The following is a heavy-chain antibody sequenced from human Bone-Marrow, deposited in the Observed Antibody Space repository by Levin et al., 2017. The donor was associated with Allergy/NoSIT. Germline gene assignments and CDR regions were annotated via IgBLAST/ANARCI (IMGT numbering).Heavy chain of an antibody. V-gene: IGHV3-33*01. D-gene: IGHD3-10*01. CDR1: GFTFSSYG. J-gene: IGHJ4*02. Sequence: GGSLRLSCAASGFTFSSYGMHWVRQAPGKGLEWVAVIWYDGSNKYYADSVKGRFTISRDNSKNTLYLQMNSLRAEDTAVYYCAREQGVDTMVRGVIGGFDYWGQGTLVTVSS. CDR2: IWYDGSNK. CDR3: AREQGVDTMVRGVIGGFDY.